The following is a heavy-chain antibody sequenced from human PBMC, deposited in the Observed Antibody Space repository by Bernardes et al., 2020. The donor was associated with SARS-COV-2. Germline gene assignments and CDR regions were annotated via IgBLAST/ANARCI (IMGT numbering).Heavy chain of an antibody. CDR1: GDSLSSISYY. D-gene: IGHD3-3*01. J-gene: IGHJ6*02. CDR3: TRGVEISGEVVLYYYGLDF. CDR2: IFYDGIT. V-gene: IGHV4-39*01. Sequence: SETLSLTCAVSGDSLSSISYYWGWLRQPPGKGLEWIGSIFYDGITHYNLSLKTPVTISVEMSKNQFSLKLSSVTAADTAVYYCTRGVEISGEVVLYYYGLDFWGQGTTVTVSS.